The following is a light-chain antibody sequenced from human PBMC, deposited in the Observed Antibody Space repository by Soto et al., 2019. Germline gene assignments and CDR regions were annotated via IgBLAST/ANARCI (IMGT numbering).Light chain of an antibody. V-gene: IGLV2-14*01. J-gene: IGLJ3*02. CDR2: EVS. CDR1: SSDVGVYNY. CDR3: CSYTSATTWV. Sequence: QSVLTQPASVSGTPGQSITISCTGTSSDVGVYNYVSWYQQHPGKVPKLMIYEVSNRPSGVSNRFSGSKSGNTASLTISGLQAEDEADYYCCSYTSATTWVFGGGTKLTVL.